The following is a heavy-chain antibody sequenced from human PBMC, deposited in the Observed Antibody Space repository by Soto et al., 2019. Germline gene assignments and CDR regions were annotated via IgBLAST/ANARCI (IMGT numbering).Heavy chain of an antibody. CDR2: ISYDGSNK. V-gene: IGHV3-30*18. CDR1: GFTFSSYG. J-gene: IGHJ5*02. CDR3: AKDEPDYYDNA. Sequence: QVQLVESGGGVVQPGRSLRLSCAASGFTFSSYGMHWVRQAPGKGLEWVAVISYDGSNKYYADSVKGQFTISRDNSKNTLYLQMNSPRADDTAVYYCAKDEPDYYDNAWGQGTLVTFSS. D-gene: IGHD3-22*01.